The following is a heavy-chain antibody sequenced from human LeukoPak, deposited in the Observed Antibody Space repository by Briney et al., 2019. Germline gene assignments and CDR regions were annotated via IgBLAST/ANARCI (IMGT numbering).Heavy chain of an antibody. CDR3: ARYRNCGSDCYDAFDI. J-gene: IGHJ3*02. Sequence: PSETLSLTCTVSGGSISSSSYYWGWIRQPPGKGLEWIGGIYHRGSTYYNPSLKSRVTISVDTSKNQFSLKLNSVTAADTAVYYCARYRNCGSDCYDAFDIWGQGTMVNVSS. D-gene: IGHD2-21*02. CDR2: IYHRGST. V-gene: IGHV4-39*07. CDR1: GGSISSSSYY.